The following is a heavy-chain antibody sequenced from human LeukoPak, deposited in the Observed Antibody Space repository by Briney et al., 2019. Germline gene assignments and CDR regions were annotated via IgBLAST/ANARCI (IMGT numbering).Heavy chain of an antibody. CDR2: IYYSGST. CDR3: ARGVNSGYFDY. V-gene: IGHV4-59*01. D-gene: IGHD1-26*01. Sequence: PSETLSLTCTVSGGSISSYYWTWIRQPPGKGLEWIGYIYYSGSTNYDPSLKSRVTISVDTSKNQFSLKLTSVTAADTAVYYCARGVNSGYFDYCGQGTLVTVSS. J-gene: IGHJ4*02. CDR1: GGSISSYY.